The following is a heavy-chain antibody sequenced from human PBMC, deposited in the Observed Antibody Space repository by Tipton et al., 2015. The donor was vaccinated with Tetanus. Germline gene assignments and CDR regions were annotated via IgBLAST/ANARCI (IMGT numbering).Heavy chain of an antibody. V-gene: IGHV3-7*01. CDR3: ASTSFNYDFWSGYYQDY. D-gene: IGHD3-3*01. J-gene: IGHJ4*02. CDR1: GFTFSSYW. Sequence: SLRLSCAASGFTFSSYWMSWVRQAPGKGLEWVANIKQDGSEKYYVDSVKGRFTISRDNAKNSLYLQMNSLRAEDTAVYYCASTSFNYDFWSGYYQDYWGQGTLVTVSS. CDR2: IKQDGSEK.